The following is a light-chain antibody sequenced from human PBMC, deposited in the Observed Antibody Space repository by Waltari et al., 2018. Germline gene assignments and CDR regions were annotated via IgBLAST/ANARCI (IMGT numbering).Light chain of an antibody. J-gene: IGKJ2*01. CDR1: QSLTKKD. CDR2: GAS. Sequence: VLTQSPGTLSLSHGERATLSCRASQSLTKKDLAWYQQKPGQAPRLLIYGASSRAAGIPDRFSGSGSGTDFTLTISRLEPEDFAVYYCQQYGSSVMYTFGQGTKLEIK. V-gene: IGKV3-20*01. CDR3: QQYGSSVMYT.